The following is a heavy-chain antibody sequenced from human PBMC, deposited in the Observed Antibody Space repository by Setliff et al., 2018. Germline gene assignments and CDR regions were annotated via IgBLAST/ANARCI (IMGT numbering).Heavy chain of an antibody. J-gene: IGHJ3*02. V-gene: IGHV1-24*01. CDR2: FDLEDGET. D-gene: IGHD6-19*01. CDR1: GSTLTELS. CDR3: VTDQKWLVLSSGHDAFDI. Sequence: ASVKVSCKVSGSTLTELSMHWVRQAPGKGLEWMGGFDLEDGETIYAQKFQGRVTMTEDTSTDTAYMELSSLRSEDTAVYYCVTDQKWLVLSSGHDAFDIWGQGTMVTVSS.